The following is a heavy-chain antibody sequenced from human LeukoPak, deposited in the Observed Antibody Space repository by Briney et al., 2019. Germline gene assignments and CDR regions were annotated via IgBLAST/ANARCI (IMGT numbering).Heavy chain of an antibody. D-gene: IGHD1-14*01. Sequence: GGSLRLSCAASGFTFSSYWMSWVRQAPGKGLEWAANIKQDGSEKYYVDSVKGRFTISRDNAKNSLYLQMNSLRAEDTAVYYCAREGKDPPRYYYYYYMDVWGKGTTVTVSS. CDR1: GFTFSSYW. CDR3: AREGKDPPRYYYYYYMDV. J-gene: IGHJ6*03. V-gene: IGHV3-7*01. CDR2: IKQDGSEK.